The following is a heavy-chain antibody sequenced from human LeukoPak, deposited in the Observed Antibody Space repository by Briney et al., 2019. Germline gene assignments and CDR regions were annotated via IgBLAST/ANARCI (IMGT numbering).Heavy chain of an antibody. Sequence: GGSLRLSCADSGFTFSTYVMSWVRQAPGKGLEWISTISGGGSSTYYADSVKGRFTIPRDNSKNTLYLQMNSLRAGDTAVYYCAKRESSGKYFDYWGQGTLVTVSS. D-gene: IGHD6-19*01. V-gene: IGHV3-23*01. CDR3: AKRESSGKYFDY. CDR2: ISGGGSST. J-gene: IGHJ4*02. CDR1: GFTFSTYV.